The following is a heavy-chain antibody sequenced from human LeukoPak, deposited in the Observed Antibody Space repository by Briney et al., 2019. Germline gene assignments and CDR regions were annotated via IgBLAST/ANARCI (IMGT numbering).Heavy chain of an antibody. Sequence: SETLSLTCTVSGGSISSYYWSWIRQPPGKGLEWIGYIYYSGSTNYNPSLKSRVTISVDTSKNQFSLKLSSVSAADTAVYYCARAYSSSWYWNWFDPWGQGTLVTVSS. CDR3: ARAYSSSWYWNWFDP. J-gene: IGHJ5*02. CDR1: GGSISSYY. CDR2: IYYSGST. D-gene: IGHD6-13*01. V-gene: IGHV4-59*08.